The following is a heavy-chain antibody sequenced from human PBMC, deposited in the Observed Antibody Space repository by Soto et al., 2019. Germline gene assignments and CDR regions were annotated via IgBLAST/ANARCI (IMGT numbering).Heavy chain of an antibody. D-gene: IGHD4-4*01. J-gene: IGHJ4*02. CDR1: GGSINTATHS. CDR2: IYHSGST. V-gene: IGHV4-30-2*01. Sequence: QLQLQESGSGLVKPSQTLSLTCAVSGGSINTATHSWSWIRQPPGKGLEWIGYIYHSGSTYYNPSGKSRVTIAIDKPTHQFAPGLSSVTAADTAVYYGARGGGVTTTGDDYWGQGILVTVSS. CDR3: ARGGGVTTTGDDY.